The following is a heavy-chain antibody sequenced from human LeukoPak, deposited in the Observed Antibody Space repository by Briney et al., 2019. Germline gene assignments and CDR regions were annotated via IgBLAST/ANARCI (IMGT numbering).Heavy chain of an antibody. CDR2: ISDDGYRT. CDR1: RFILDNYG. V-gene: IGHV3-23*01. D-gene: IGHD3-16*01. Sequence: GGSLRLSCAASRFILDNYGMTWGRQAPGEGLGWVSGISDDGYRTYYADSVKGRFTISRDNSKNTLYLHMSSLRLEDTAVFYCARVAPPLDDYIRGSFPYYFDYWGQGTPVTVSS. J-gene: IGHJ4*02. CDR3: ARVAPPLDDYIRGSFPYYFDY.